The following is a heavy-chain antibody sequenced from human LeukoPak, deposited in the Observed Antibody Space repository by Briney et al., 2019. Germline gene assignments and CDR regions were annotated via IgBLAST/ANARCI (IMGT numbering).Heavy chain of an antibody. Sequence: GGSLRLSCAASGFTFSSFSWTWLARAQGKGLEWVSYISSSSKTIYYADSVKGRFTISRDNAKNSLYLQMNSLRDEDSAVYYCARDQGIFDYWGQGTLVTVSS. J-gene: IGHJ4*02. V-gene: IGHV3-48*02. CDR1: GFTFSSFS. CDR2: ISSSSKTI. CDR3: ARDQGIFDY.